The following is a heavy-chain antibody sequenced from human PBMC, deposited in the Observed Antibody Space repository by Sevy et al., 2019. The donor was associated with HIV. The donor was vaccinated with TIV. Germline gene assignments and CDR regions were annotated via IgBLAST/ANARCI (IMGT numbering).Heavy chain of an antibody. D-gene: IGHD2-15*01. V-gene: IGHV1-24*01. CDR2: FDPKHGER. Sequence: ASVKVSCKVSGNTLTELSMHWVRQSPGKGLEWMGSFDPKHGERIYAQKFQGRISMTEDTSTDTAYMELSSLRSEDTAVYYCATNSRYFSGSTWDWAEGLFDPWGQGTLVTVSS. CDR1: GNTLTELS. J-gene: IGHJ5*02. CDR3: ATNSRYFSGSTWDWAEGLFDP.